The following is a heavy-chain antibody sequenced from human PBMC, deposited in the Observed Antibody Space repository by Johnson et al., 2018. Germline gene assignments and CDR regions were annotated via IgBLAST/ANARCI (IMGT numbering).Heavy chain of an antibody. V-gene: IGHV4-59*11. D-gene: IGHD6-13*01. Sequence: QVQLVQSGPGLVKPSETLSLICTVSGVSLSLHQWNWIRQPPGKGLEWIGVIYESGGTNYNPSLNSRVTISLGASKNQFSLKLSSVTAADTAVYYCARESFSITAGNDGFDIWGQGTMVTVSS. J-gene: IGHJ3*02. CDR1: GVSLSLHQ. CDR2: IYESGGT. CDR3: ARESFSITAGNDGFDI.